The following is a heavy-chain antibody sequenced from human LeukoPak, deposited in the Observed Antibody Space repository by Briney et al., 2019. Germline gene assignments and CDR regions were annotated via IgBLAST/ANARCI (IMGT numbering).Heavy chain of an antibody. CDR2: IRYDGSNK. J-gene: IGHJ6*02. Sequence: PGGPLRFSVSGSALTFSSNGWHWVPQAPGKGREGGVFIRYDGSNKYYADSVKGRFTISRDNSKNALYLQMNSLRAEDTAVYYCAKEFYDILTGYWVGMDVWGQGTTVTVSS. CDR1: ALTFSSNG. V-gene: IGHV3-30*02. D-gene: IGHD3-9*01. CDR3: AKEFYDILTGYWVGMDV.